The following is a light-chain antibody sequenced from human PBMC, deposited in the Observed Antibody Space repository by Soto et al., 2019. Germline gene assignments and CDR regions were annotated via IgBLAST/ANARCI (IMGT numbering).Light chain of an antibody. J-gene: IGLJ1*01. CDR2: DVS. CDR1: SSDVGGYNY. CDR3: SSYTRSSTYV. Sequence: QSALTQPASVSGSPGQSITISCTGTSSDVGGYNYASWYRQHPGRAPKLMIYDVSNRPSGVSNRFSGPKSGNTASLTISGLQAEDEADYYCSSYTRSSTYVFGTGTKVTVL. V-gene: IGLV2-14*01.